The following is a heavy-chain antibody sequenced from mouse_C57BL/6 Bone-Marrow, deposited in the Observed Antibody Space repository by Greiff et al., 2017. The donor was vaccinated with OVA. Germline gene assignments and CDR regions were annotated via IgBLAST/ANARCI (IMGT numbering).Heavy chain of an antibody. CDR3: ARGSYYYGSGWFAY. CDR1: GFTFSDYG. V-gene: IGHV5-17*01. J-gene: IGHJ3*01. Sequence: EVQRVESGGGLVKPGGSLKLSCAASGFTFSDYGMHWVRQAPEKGLEWVAYISSGSSTIYYADTVKGRFTISRDNAKNNLFLQMTSLRSEDTAMYYCARGSYYYGSGWFAYWGQGTLVTVSA. D-gene: IGHD1-1*01. CDR2: ISSGSSTI.